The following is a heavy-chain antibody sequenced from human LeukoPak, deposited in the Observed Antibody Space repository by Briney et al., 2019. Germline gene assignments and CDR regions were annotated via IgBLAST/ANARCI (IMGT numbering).Heavy chain of an antibody. CDR2: INHSGST. CDR1: GGSFSGYY. CDR3: AREAYYDSSVGDY. J-gene: IGHJ4*02. V-gene: IGHV4-34*01. D-gene: IGHD3-22*01. Sequence: SETLSLTCAVYGGSFSGYYWSWIRQPPGKGLEWIGEINHSGSTNYNPSLKSRVTISVDTSKNQFSLKLSSVTAADTAVYYCAREAYYDSSVGDYWGQGTLVTVSS.